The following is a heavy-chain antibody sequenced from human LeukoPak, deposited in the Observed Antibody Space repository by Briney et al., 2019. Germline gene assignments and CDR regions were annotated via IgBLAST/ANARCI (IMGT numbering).Heavy chain of an antibody. CDR2: ISSGSSYI. CDR1: GFTFSTYV. J-gene: IGHJ4*02. V-gene: IGHV3-21*01. CDR3: ARGPPLDY. Sequence: GGSLRLSCAASGFTFSTYVMNWVRQAPGKGLEWVSSISSGSSYIYYADSVKGRFTISRDTAKNSLHLQMNSLRAEDTAVYYCARGPPLDYWGQGTLVTVSS.